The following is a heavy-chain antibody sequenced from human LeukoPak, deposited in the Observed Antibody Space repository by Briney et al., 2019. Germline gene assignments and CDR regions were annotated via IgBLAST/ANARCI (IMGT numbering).Heavy chain of an antibody. CDR2: INSDGSRT. D-gene: IGHD2-8*02. V-gene: IGHV3-74*01. CDR1: KFSFSSYW. J-gene: IGHJ5*02. Sequence: GGSLRLSCPASKFSFSSYWMHWVRQAPGKGLVWVSRINSDGSRTNYADSVKGRFTISRDNAKNTLYLQMSSLRAEDTAVYYCARVLTGSWDWFDPWGQGTLVTVSS. CDR3: ARVLTGSWDWFDP.